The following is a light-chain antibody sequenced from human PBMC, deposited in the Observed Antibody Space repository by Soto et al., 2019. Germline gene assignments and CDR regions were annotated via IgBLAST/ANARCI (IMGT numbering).Light chain of an antibody. CDR1: QNIERW. Sequence: DIQMTQSPSTLSASVGDRVTITCRASQNIERWLAWYQQKPGKAPKLLLYDVSSLESGVPSRFSGSGSGTEFILTINGLQPDDFAVXXXXXXXXXXWXFXXGTKVDIK. CDR2: DVS. V-gene: IGKV1-5*01. CDR3: XXXXXXXWX. J-gene: IGKJ1*01.